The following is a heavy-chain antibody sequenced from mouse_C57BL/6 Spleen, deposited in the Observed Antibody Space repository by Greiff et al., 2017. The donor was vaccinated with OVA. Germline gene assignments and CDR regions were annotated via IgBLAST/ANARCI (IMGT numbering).Heavy chain of an antibody. CDR2: ISDGGSYT. CDR3: ARDGGYDGYYYAMDY. D-gene: IGHD2-2*01. V-gene: IGHV5-4*01. J-gene: IGHJ4*01. Sequence: EVQVVESGGGLVKPGGSLKLSCAASGFTFSSSAMSWVRQTPETRLEWVATISDGGSYTYYPDNVKGRFTISRDNAKNNLYLQMSHLKSEDTAMYYCARDGGYDGYYYAMDYWGQGTSVTVSS. CDR1: GFTFSSSA.